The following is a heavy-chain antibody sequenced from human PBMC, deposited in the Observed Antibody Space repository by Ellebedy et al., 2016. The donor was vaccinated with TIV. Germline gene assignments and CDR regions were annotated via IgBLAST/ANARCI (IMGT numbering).Heavy chain of an antibody. CDR2: IYYSGST. J-gene: IGHJ6*02. CDR1: GGSISSYY. CDR3: ARDTRMAGYYGMDV. Sequence: GSLRLXXTVSGGSISSYYWSWIRQPPGKGLEWIGYIYYSGSTNYNPSLKSRVTISVDTSKNQFSLKLSSVTAADTAVYYCARDTRMAGYYGMDVWGQGTTVTVSS. V-gene: IGHV4-59*01. D-gene: IGHD5-24*01.